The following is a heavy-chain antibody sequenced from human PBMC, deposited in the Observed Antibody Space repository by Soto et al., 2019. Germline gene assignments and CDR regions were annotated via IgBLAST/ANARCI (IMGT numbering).Heavy chain of an antibody. V-gene: IGHV3-23*01. Sequence: GGSLRLSCAASGFTFSSYAMSWVRQAPGKGLEWVSAISGSGGSTYYADSVKGRFTISRDNSKNTLYLQMNSLRAEDTAVYYCAKVERDSSSASYYFDYWGQGTLVTVSS. J-gene: IGHJ4*02. CDR3: AKVERDSSSASYYFDY. CDR1: GFTFSSYA. D-gene: IGHD6-6*01. CDR2: ISGSGGST.